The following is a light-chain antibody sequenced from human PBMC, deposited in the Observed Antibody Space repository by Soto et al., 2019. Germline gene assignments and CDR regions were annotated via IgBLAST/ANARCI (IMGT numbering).Light chain of an antibody. J-gene: IGKJ4*01. CDR1: QSVSTN. CDR2: SAS. V-gene: IGKV3-15*01. CDR3: QQRSDWLT. Sequence: EIVMTQSPATLSLSPGERATFSCRASQSVSTNLAWYQQKPGQAPRLLIYSASTRATGIPARFSGSGSGTEFTLTISSLQSEDFAVYYCQQRSDWLTFGGGTKVEIK.